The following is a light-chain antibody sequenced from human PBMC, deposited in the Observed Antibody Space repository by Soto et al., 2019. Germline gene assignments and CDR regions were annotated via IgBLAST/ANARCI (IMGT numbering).Light chain of an antibody. CDR2: LAS. V-gene: IGKV3D-11*01. J-gene: IGKJ1*01. CDR1: HAVNTG. CDR3: HPRQSWART. Sequence: EIVLTQSPATLSSFPGDRVTLCCRASHAVNTGLAWDQHKPGQAPRLLIYLASNSAAGFPASLSGSRPCTDFTLTMSDVEPQDFAVYICHPRQSWARTFGQGTKVDI.